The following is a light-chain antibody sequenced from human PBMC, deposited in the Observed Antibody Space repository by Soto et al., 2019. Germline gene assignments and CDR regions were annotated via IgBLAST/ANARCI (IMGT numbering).Light chain of an antibody. CDR2: DVS. V-gene: IGKV3-20*01. CDR3: QQFSTSLLFT. CDR1: QTVSSRY. Sequence: ESVLTQSPGTLSLSPGERATLSCRTSQTVSSRYLAWYQQKPGQAPRLLIYDVSSRATGIPDRFSGSGSGTDFTLTISRLEPEDSAVYYCQQFSTSLLFTFGPGTKVEIK. J-gene: IGKJ3*01.